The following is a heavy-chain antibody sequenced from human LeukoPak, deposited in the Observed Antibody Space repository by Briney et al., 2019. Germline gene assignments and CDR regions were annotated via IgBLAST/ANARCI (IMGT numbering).Heavy chain of an antibody. Sequence: PGGSLRLSCVVSGFTFSSQAMSWVRQAPGKGLIWVSAISGSGGFTYYADSVKGRFTISRDNSKNTLYLQMNSLRAEDTAVYYCAKDPDYYYYYMDVWGKGTTVTVSS. V-gene: IGHV3-23*01. CDR2: ISGSGGFT. CDR1: GFTFSSQA. CDR3: AKDPDYYYYYMDV. J-gene: IGHJ6*03.